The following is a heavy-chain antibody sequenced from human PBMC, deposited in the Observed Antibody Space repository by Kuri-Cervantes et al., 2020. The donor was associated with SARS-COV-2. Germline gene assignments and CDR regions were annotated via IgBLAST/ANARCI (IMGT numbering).Heavy chain of an antibody. CDR2: IKQDGSEK. CDR3: AKSLETGAFDI. D-gene: IGHD3-9*01. Sequence: GESLKISCAASGFTFSSYWMSWVRQAPGKGLEWVANIKQDGSEKYYVDSVKGRFTISRDNSKNTLYLQMNSLRAEDTAVYYCAKSLETGAFDIWGQGTMVTVSS. J-gene: IGHJ3*02. V-gene: IGHV3-7*03. CDR1: GFTFSSYW.